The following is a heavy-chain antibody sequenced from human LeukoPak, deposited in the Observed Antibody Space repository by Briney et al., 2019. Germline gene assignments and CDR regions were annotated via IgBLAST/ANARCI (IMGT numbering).Heavy chain of an antibody. D-gene: IGHD2-2*01. CDR3: ARIRSCTSSSCRPFDC. V-gene: IGHV3-30*01. Sequence: DSVKGRFTISRDNSKNTLYLQMNSLRAEDTAVYYCARIRSCTSSSCRPFDCWGQGTLVTVSS. J-gene: IGHJ4*02.